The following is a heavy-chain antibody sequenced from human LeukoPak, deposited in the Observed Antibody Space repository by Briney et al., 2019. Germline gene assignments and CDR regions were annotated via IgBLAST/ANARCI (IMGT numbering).Heavy chain of an antibody. CDR2: VSDSRDV. Sequence: GGSLRLSCAASGFTFSTYTMNWVRQAPGKGLEWVSTVSDSRDVHYSDSVKGRFTTSRDNARNSLYLQMNSLRDEDTAVYYCTRDGLHTAHFDYWGQGTLVTVSS. CDR3: TRDGLHTAHFDY. D-gene: IGHD5-18*01. J-gene: IGHJ4*02. V-gene: IGHV3-48*02. CDR1: GFTFSTYT.